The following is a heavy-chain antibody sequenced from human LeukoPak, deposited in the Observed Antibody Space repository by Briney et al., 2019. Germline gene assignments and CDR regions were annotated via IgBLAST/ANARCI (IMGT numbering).Heavy chain of an antibody. V-gene: IGHV1-2*06. CDR1: GYTFTSYY. D-gene: IGHD5-18*01. CDR3: ATSSEGGYSYGSDIDY. Sequence: ASVKVSCKASGYTFTSYYMYWVRQAPGQGLECMGRINPNSGGTNYAQKFQGRVTMTRDTSISTAYMELSRLRSDDTAVYYCATSSEGGYSYGSDIDYWGQGTLVTVSS. J-gene: IGHJ4*02. CDR2: INPNSGGT.